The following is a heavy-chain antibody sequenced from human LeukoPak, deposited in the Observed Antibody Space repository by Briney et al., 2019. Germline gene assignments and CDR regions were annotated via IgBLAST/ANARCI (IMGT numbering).Heavy chain of an antibody. J-gene: IGHJ4*02. CDR2: IYSAGST. V-gene: IGHV3-53*01. Sequence: SGGSLRLSCTVSGFTVSSNSMSWVRQAPGKGLEWVSFIYSAGSTHYSDSVKGRFTISIDNSKNTLYLQMNSLRAEDTAVYYCARSAAAGRIVATFDYWGQGTLVTVSS. CDR3: ARSAAAGRIVATFDY. D-gene: IGHD5-12*01. CDR1: GFTVSSNS.